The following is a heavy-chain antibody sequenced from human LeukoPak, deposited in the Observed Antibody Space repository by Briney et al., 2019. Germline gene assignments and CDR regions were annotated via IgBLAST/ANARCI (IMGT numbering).Heavy chain of an antibody. Sequence: SETLSLTCAVYGGSFSGYYWSWIRQPPGKGLEWIGEINHSGSTNYTPSLKSRAAISADTSKNKFSLKLSSVTAADTAVYYCARRNTYYYADNWFDPWGQGTPVTVSS. D-gene: IGHD3-10*01. CDR3: ARRNTYYYADNWFDP. CDR1: GGSFSGYY. J-gene: IGHJ5*02. CDR2: INHSGST. V-gene: IGHV4-34*01.